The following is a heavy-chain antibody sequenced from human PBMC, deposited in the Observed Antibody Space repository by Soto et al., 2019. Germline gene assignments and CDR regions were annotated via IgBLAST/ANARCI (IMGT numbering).Heavy chain of an antibody. CDR3: ASSPRGYCSSTSCRELGNYYGMDV. Sequence: GESLKISCKGSGYSFASYWIVWVRQMPGKGLEWLGIIYPSDSNTYYSPSFQGHVTISADKSISTAYLQWSSLKASDTAMYYCASSPRGYCSSTSCRELGNYYGMDVWGQGTTVTVS. CDR2: IYPSDSNT. V-gene: IGHV5-10-1*01. CDR1: GYSFASYW. D-gene: IGHD2-2*01. J-gene: IGHJ6*02.